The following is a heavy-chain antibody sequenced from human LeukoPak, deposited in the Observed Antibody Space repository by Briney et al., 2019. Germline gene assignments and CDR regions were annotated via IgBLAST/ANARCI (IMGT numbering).Heavy chain of an antibody. CDR2: ITDSGVDT. CDR3: VSRSSDRAFDY. Sequence: GGSLRLSCVASGFAFSTYGMSWVRQAPGKGLECVSAITDSGVDTYYADSVKGRFTISRDNSKNTLFLQMNSLRAEDTAVYYCVSRSSDRAFDYWGQGALGTVSS. D-gene: IGHD5/OR15-5a*01. V-gene: IGHV3-23*01. J-gene: IGHJ4*02. CDR1: GFAFSTYG.